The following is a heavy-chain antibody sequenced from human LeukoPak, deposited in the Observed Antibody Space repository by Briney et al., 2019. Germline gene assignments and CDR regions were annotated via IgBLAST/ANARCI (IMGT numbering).Heavy chain of an antibody. CDR2: ISSSGGST. J-gene: IGHJ6*02. V-gene: IGHV3-23*01. D-gene: IGHD2-2*01. Sequence: GGSLTLSCAASGFTFSSYAMSWVRQAPGKGLEWVSAISSSGGSTYYADSVKGRCTISRDNSKNKLYLQMNSLRAEDTAVYYCAKRPSICRSTSCCGYYYYGMDVWGQGTTVTVSS. CDR3: AKRPSICRSTSCCGYYYYGMDV. CDR1: GFTFSSYA.